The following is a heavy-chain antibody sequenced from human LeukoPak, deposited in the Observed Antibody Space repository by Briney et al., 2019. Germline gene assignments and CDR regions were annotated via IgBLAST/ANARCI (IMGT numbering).Heavy chain of an antibody. CDR1: GFTFSDHY. Sequence: GGSLRLSCAASGFTFSDHYMDWVRQAPGKGLEWVSYISSSSSTIYYADSVKGRFTISRDNAKNSLYLQMSSLRAEDTGVFYCARDVAYSAFDYWGQGTLVTVSA. D-gene: IGHD2-21*01. V-gene: IGHV3-48*01. CDR2: ISSSSSTI. J-gene: IGHJ4*02. CDR3: ARDVAYSAFDY.